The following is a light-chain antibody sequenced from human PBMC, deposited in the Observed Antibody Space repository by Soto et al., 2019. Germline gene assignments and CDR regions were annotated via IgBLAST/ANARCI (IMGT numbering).Light chain of an antibody. Sequence: QSALTQPASVSGSPGQSITISCTGTSSDVGGYNYVSWYQQHPGKAPKLMIYDVINRPSGVSNRFSGSKSGNTASLTISGLQAEDEADYYCRSYTSSSTLEVFGTGTKLTVL. CDR2: DVI. CDR1: SSDVGGYNY. J-gene: IGLJ1*01. CDR3: RSYTSSSTLEV. V-gene: IGLV2-14*01.